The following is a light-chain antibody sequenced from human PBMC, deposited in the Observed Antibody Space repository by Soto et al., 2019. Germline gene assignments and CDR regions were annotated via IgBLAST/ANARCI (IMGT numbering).Light chain of an antibody. Sequence: EIVMTQSPATLSVSPGERATLSCRASQSISSNLAWYQQKPGQAPRLLIYDAATRTIGLPARFSGSGSGTEFNLTICSLQSEDVAISYCQQYNNWPRTVGQGTNVDIK. CDR1: QSISSN. V-gene: IGKV3-15*01. CDR2: DAA. J-gene: IGKJ1*01. CDR3: QQYNNWPRT.